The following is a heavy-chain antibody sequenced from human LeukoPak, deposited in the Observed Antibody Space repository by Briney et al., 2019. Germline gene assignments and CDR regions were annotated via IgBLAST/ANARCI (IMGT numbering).Heavy chain of an antibody. CDR2: ITGSAGST. J-gene: IGHJ4*02. Sequence: GGSLRLSCAASGFTFSSYAMSWVRQAPGKGLEWVSAITGSAGSTYYAGSVKGRLTISRDNSKNTLYLQMNSLRAEDTAVYYCAKDRAPWLPGDYWGQGTLVTVSS. CDR3: AKDRAPWLPGDY. V-gene: IGHV3-23*01. D-gene: IGHD5-12*01. CDR1: GFTFSSYA.